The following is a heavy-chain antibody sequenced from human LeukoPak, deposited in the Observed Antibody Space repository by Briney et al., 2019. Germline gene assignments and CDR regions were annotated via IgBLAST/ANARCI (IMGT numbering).Heavy chain of an antibody. J-gene: IGHJ4*02. V-gene: IGHV4-39*07. CDR3: ARDMYPSRRNEYSSSSGFYFDY. D-gene: IGHD6-6*01. Sequence: PSETLSLTCTVSGGSISSSSYYWGWIRQPPGKGLEWIGSIYYSGSTYYNPSLKSRVTISVDTSKNQFSLKLSSVTAADTAVYYCARDMYPSRRNEYSSSSGFYFDYWGQGTLVTVSS. CDR1: GGSISSSSYY. CDR2: IYYSGST.